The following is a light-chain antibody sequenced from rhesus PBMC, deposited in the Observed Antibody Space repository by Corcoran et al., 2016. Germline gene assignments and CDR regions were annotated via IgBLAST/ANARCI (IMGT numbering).Light chain of an antibody. CDR3: SSYAGSNTFI. CDR1: SSDIGGYNY. J-gene: IGLJ1*01. V-gene: IGLV2-32*02. Sequence: QAALTQPRSVSGSPGQSVTISCTGTSSDIGGYNYVSWYQQHPGTAHKLMIYEVSKRPSGVSDRFSGSKSGNTASLTLSWLQAEDEADYYCSSYAGSNTFIFGAGTRLTVL. CDR2: EVS.